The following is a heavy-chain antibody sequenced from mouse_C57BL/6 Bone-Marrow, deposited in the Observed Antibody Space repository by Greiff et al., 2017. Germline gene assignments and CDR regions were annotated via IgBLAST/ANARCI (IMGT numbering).Heavy chain of an antibody. CDR1: GYTFTSYW. CDR2: IDPSDSHT. V-gene: IGHV1-69*01. CDR3: ARGGLLCFDY. Sequence: QVQLQQPGAELVMPGASVKLSCKASGYTFTSYWMHWVKQRPGQGLEWIGEIDPSDSHTNYNQKFKGKSTLTVDKSSSTAYMQLSSLTSEDSAVYYCARGGLLCFDYWGQGTTLTVSS. D-gene: IGHD1-1*01. J-gene: IGHJ2*01.